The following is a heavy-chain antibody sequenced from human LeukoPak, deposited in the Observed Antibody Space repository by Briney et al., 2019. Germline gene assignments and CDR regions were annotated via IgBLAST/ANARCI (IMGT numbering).Heavy chain of an antibody. CDR1: GGSISSSSYY. CDR2: IYYSGST. Sequence: PSETLSLTCTVSGGSISSSSYYWGWIRQPPGKGLEWIGSIYYSGSTYYNPSLKSRVTISVDTSKNQFSLKLSSVTAADTAVYYCARVMDPYYYDSISWDYWGQGTLVTVSS. CDR3: ARVMDPYYYDSISWDY. J-gene: IGHJ4*02. D-gene: IGHD3-22*01. V-gene: IGHV4-39*07.